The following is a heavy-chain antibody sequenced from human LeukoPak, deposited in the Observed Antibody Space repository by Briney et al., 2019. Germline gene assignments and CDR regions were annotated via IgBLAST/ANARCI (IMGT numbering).Heavy chain of an antibody. CDR2: IYTSGST. Sequence: KSSETLSLTCAVYGGSFSGYYWSWIRQPAGKGLEWIGRIYTSGSTNYNPSLKSRVTMSVDTSKNQFSLKLSSVTAADTAVYYCARDHFSMVRGVYEGFDYWGQGTLVTVSS. V-gene: IGHV4-4*07. D-gene: IGHD3-10*01. CDR1: GGSFSGYY. J-gene: IGHJ4*02. CDR3: ARDHFSMVRGVYEGFDY.